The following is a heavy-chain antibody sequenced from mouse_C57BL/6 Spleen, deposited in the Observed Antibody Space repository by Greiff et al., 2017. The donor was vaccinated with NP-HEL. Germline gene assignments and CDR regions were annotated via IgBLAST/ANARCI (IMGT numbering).Heavy chain of an antibody. CDR2: IWWDDAK. D-gene: IGHD1-1*01. Sequence: QVTLNVSGPGILQPSQTLSLTCSFSGFSLSTFGMGVGWIRQPSGQGLEWLAHIWWDDAKYYNPALKSRLTISKDTSKNQVFLKSANVDTADTATDYCARIGNGSKYYFDYGGQGTTLTVSS. CDR3: ARIGNGSKYYFDY. CDR1: GFSLSTFGMG. V-gene: IGHV8-8*01. J-gene: IGHJ2*01.